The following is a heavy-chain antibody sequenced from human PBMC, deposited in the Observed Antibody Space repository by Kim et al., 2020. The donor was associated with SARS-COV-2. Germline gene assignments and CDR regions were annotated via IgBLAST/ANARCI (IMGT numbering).Heavy chain of an antibody. Sequence: GGSLRLSCAASGFTFSSYAMSWVRQAPGKGLEWVSAISGSGGSTYYADSVKGRFTISRDNSKNTLYLQMNSLRAEDTAVYYCVGSADYYDSSGYPMFAFDIWGQGTMVTVSS. CDR3: VGSADYYDSSGYPMFAFDI. V-gene: IGHV3-23*01. D-gene: IGHD3-22*01. CDR1: GFTFSSYA. CDR2: ISGSGGST. J-gene: IGHJ3*02.